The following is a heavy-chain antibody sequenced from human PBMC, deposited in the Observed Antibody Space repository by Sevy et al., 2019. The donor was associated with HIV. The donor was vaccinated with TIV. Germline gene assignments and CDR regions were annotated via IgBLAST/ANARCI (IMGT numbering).Heavy chain of an antibody. CDR1: GYTFISYG. V-gene: IGHV7-4-1*02. CDR3: ARTSRGIVVVPAAQHYYGMDV. Sequence: ASVKVSCKASGYTFISYGMNWVRQAPGQGLEWMGWISTNTGNPTYAQGFTGRFVFSLDTSINTAYLQISSLKAEDTAVYYCARTSRGIVVVPAAQHYYGMDVWGQGTTVTVSS. J-gene: IGHJ6*02. CDR2: ISTNTGNP. D-gene: IGHD2-2*01.